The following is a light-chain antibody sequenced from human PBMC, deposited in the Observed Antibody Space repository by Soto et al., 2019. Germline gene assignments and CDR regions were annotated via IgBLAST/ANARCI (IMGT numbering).Light chain of an antibody. Sequence: QSVLTQPASVSGSPGQSITISCTGTGSDVGNYNYVSWYQHHPGKAPKLNIYGVSNRPSGVSNRFSGSKSGNAASLTISGLQAEDEADYYCSSYRAYTTLWVFGGGTKLTVL. J-gene: IGLJ3*02. V-gene: IGLV2-14*01. CDR1: GSDVGNYNY. CDR2: GVS. CDR3: SSYRAYTTLWV.